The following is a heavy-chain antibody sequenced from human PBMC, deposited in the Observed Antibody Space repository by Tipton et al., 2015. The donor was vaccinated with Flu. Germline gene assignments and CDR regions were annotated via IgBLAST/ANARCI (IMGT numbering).Heavy chain of an antibody. CDR2: IYPGDSDT. CDR3: ARGDEGVVAAGHSYFYGTDV. V-gene: IGHV5-51*01. CDR1: GYSFTSYW. Sequence: QLVQSGAEVKKPGESLRISCKGSGYSFTSYWIGWVRQMPGKGLEWMGIIYPGDSDTRYSPSFQGQVTISADKSISTAYLQWSSLKASDTAMYYCARGDEGVVAAGHSYFYGTDVWGQGPTVPVSS. D-gene: IGHD2-15*01. J-gene: IGHJ6*02.